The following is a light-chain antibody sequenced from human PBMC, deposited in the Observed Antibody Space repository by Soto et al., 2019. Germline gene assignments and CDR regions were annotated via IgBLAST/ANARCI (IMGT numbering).Light chain of an antibody. CDR2: SNN. CDR3: AAWDDSLNGVV. V-gene: IGLV1-44*01. J-gene: IGLJ2*01. CDR1: SSNIGSNT. Sequence: QSVLTQPPSASGTPGQGVTISCSGSSSNIGSNTVNWYQQLPGTAPKLLIYSNNQRPSGVPDRFSGSKSGTSASLAISGLQSEDEADYYRAAWDDSLNGVVFGGGTKLTVL.